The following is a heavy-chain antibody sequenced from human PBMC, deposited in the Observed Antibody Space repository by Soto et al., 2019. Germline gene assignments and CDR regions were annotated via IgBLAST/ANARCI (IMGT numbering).Heavy chain of an antibody. J-gene: IGHJ4*02. Sequence: PGGSLRLSCAASGFTFSSYAMSWVRQAPGKGLEWVSAISGSGGSTYYADSVKGRFTISRDNSKNTLYLQMNSLRAEDTAVYYCAKDRRYYGDYAPVIDYWGQGTLVTVSS. CDR3: AKDRRYYGDYAPVIDY. CDR2: ISGSGGST. CDR1: GFTFSSYA. V-gene: IGHV3-23*01. D-gene: IGHD4-17*01.